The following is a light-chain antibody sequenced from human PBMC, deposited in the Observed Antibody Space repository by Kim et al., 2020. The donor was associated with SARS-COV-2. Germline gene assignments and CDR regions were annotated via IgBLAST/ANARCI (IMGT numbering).Light chain of an antibody. V-gene: IGLV3-1*01. Sequence: SYELTQPPSVSVSPGQTASITCSGDKLGDKYACWYQQKPGQSPVLVIYQDSKRPSGIPERFSGSNSGNTATLTISGTQAMDEADHYCQAWDSSFGGGTQL. CDR1: KLGDKY. J-gene: IGLJ2*01. CDR2: QDS. CDR3: QAWDSS.